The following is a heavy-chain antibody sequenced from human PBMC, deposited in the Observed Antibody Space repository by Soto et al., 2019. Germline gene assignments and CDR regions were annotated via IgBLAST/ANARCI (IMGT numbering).Heavy chain of an antibody. D-gene: IGHD3-3*01. Sequence: SETLSLTCTVSGGSISSYYWSWIRQPPGKGLEWIGYIYYSGITNYNPSLKSRVTISVDTSKNQFSLLLSSVTAVDMVVYYCASYDFWSGYYFDYWGQGTLVTVSS. CDR3: ASYDFWSGYYFDY. V-gene: IGHV4-59*01. J-gene: IGHJ4*02. CDR2: IYYSGIT. CDR1: GGSISSYY.